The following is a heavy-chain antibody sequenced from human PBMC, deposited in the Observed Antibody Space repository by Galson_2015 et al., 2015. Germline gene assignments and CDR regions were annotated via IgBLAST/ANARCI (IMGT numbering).Heavy chain of an antibody. Sequence: CAISGDSVSTHSAAWNWIRQSPSRGLEWLGRTYYKSRWYNDYAVSVRSRITINPDTSKNLFSLHLNSVTPEDTAIYYCASGGSDALDIWGQGTMVTVSS. CDR1: GDSVSTHSAA. J-gene: IGHJ3*02. V-gene: IGHV6-1*01. CDR3: ASGGSDALDI. D-gene: IGHD3-3*01. CDR2: TYYKSRWYN.